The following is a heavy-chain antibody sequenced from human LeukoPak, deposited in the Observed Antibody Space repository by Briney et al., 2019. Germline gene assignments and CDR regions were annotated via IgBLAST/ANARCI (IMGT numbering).Heavy chain of an antibody. CDR2: VNGDGSST. V-gene: IGHV3-74*01. D-gene: IGHD5-18*01. J-gene: IGHJ4*02. CDR3: VRAGYSSGADY. CDR1: GFTFSSYW. Sequence: GGSLILSCAASGFTFSSYWMHWVRQAPGKGLVWVSRVNGDGSSTNYADSVKGRFTISRDNARNTLYLQMNTLTAEDTAVYYCVRAGYSSGADYWGQGTLVTVSS.